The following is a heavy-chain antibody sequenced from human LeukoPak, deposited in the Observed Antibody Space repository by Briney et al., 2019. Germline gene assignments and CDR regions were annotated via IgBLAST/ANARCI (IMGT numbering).Heavy chain of an antibody. V-gene: IGHV1-2*02. D-gene: IGHD3-16*01. CDR3: ARDDTSGKHQPKNWFDP. Sequence: ASVKVSCKASGYTFTGYYMHWVRQAPGQGLEWMGWMNPNSGGTNYAQKFQGRVTMTRDTSISTAYMDLSRLRSDDTAVYYCARDDTSGKHQPKNWFDPWGQGTLVTVSS. J-gene: IGHJ5*02. CDR2: MNPNSGGT. CDR1: GYTFTGYY.